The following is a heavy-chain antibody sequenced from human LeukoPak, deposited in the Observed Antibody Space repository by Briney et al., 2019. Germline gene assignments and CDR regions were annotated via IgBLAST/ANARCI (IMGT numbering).Heavy chain of an antibody. CDR3: AKGLPDIVVVPAAIAPFDY. V-gene: IGHV3-23*01. Sequence: SGGSLRLSCAASGFTFSSYAMSWVRQAPGKGLEWVSAISGSGGSTYYADSVKGRFTISRDNSKNTLYLQMNSLRAEDTAVYYCAKGLPDIVVVPAAIAPFDYWGQGTLVTVSS. D-gene: IGHD2-2*02. CDR2: ISGSGGST. J-gene: IGHJ4*02. CDR1: GFTFSSYA.